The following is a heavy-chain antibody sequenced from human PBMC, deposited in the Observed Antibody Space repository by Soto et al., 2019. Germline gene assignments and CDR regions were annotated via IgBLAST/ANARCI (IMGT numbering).Heavy chain of an antibody. CDR1: GFTFSNYD. CDR2: ISYDGSNK. CDR3: AKGPHYYDSSGYYVY. J-gene: IGHJ4*02. D-gene: IGHD3-22*01. Sequence: QVQLVESGGGVVQPGRSLRLSCAASGFTFSNYDMHWVRQAPGKGLEWVAVISYDGSNKYYADSVKGRFTISRDNSKNNLYLQMNSMTSEDTAVYYCAKGPHYYDSSGYYVYWGQGTLVTVSS. V-gene: IGHV3-30*18.